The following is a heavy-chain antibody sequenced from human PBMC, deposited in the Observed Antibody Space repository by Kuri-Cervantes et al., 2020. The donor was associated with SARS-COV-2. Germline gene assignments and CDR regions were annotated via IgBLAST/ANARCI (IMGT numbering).Heavy chain of an antibody. J-gene: IGHJ5*02. D-gene: IGHD2-2*01. CDR1: GGSFSGYY. CDR2: INHSGST. V-gene: IGHV4-34*01. Sequence: ESLKISCAVYGGSFSGYYWSWIRQPPGKGLEWVGEINHSGSTNYNPYLKSRVTISVDTSKNQFSLKLSSVTAADTAVYYCARGFEYCSSTSYYPGGFDPWGQGTLVTVSS. CDR3: ARGFEYCSSTSYYPGGFDP.